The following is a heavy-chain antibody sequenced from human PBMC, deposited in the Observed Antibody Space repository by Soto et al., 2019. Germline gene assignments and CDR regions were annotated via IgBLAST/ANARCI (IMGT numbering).Heavy chain of an antibody. V-gene: IGHV4-61*01. CDR1: GGSVSSGSYF. Sequence: SETLSLTCTVSGGSVSSGSYFWSWIRQPPGKGLEWIGYIYYSGSTKYNPSLKSRVTISVDTSKNQFSLKLSSVTAADTAVYYCARGVGYSYGSHDYWGQGTLVTVSS. CDR3: ARGVGYSYGSHDY. D-gene: IGHD5-18*01. CDR2: IYYSGST. J-gene: IGHJ4*02.